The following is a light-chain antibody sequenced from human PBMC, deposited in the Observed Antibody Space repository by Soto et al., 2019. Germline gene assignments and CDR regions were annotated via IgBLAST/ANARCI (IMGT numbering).Light chain of an antibody. J-gene: IGKJ1*01. V-gene: IGKV3-15*01. CDR2: GAS. CDR3: QQYNSWRWT. Sequence: EIVLTQSPGTLSLSPGERATLSCRASQSVSSSYLAWYQQKPGQAPRLLIYGASTRATGIPARFSGSGSGTEFTLTISSLQSEDFAVYYCQQYNSWRWTFGQGTKVDIK. CDR1: QSVSSSY.